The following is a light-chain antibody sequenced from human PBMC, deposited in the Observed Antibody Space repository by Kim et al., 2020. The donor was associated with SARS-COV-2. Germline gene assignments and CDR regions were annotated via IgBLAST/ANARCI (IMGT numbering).Light chain of an antibody. Sequence: SYELTQPPSVSVAPGKTASISCGGHNIGGKSVQWYQQNPGQAPVLVIYYDTDRPSGIPERFSGSNSGNTATLTISRVEAGDEADYYCQVWDTSTDHRVFGGGTQLTVL. V-gene: IGLV3-21*04. CDR3: QVWDTSTDHRV. J-gene: IGLJ3*02. CDR2: YDT. CDR1: NIGGKS.